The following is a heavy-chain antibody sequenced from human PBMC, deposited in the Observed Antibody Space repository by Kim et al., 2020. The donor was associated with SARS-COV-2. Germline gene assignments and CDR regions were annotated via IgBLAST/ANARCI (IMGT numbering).Heavy chain of an antibody. Sequence: GGSLRLSCAASGFTFSSYGMHWVRQAPGKGLEWVAVISYDGSNKYYADSVKGRFTISRDNSKNTLYLQMNSLRAEDTAVYYCARIPMRYSSSWGGYFDYWGQGTLVTVSS. CDR2: ISYDGSNK. CDR3: ARIPMRYSSSWGGYFDY. CDR1: GFTFSSYG. J-gene: IGHJ4*02. V-gene: IGHV3-33*05. D-gene: IGHD6-13*01.